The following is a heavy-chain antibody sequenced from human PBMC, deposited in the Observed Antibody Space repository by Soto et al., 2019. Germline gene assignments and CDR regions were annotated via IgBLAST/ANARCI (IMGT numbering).Heavy chain of an antibody. D-gene: IGHD6-13*01. CDR2: IYYSGST. Sequence: PSETLSLTCSFSGDSVTSHYLTWIRQYPGKGLEWIGYIYYSGSTNYNPSLKSRVTISVDTSKNQFSLKLSSVTAADTAVYYCARYLGPAAGDNWFDPWGQGTLVTVSS. CDR3: ARYLGPAAGDNWFDP. J-gene: IGHJ5*02. CDR1: GDSVTSHY. V-gene: IGHV4-59*02.